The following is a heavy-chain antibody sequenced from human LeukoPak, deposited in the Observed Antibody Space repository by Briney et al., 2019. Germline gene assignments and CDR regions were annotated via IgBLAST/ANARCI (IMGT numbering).Heavy chain of an antibody. CDR3: AKYYYGSGNYYSFDY. D-gene: IGHD3-10*01. J-gene: IGHJ4*02. V-gene: IGHV3-23*01. Sequence: GGSLRLSCVASGFTFSSYAMSWVRQAPGKGLEWVPSINGDGSSTYYADSAEGRFTISRDNSKNTLDLQMNSLRAEDTAVYYCAKYYYGSGNYYSFDYWGQGTLVSVSS. CDR1: GFTFSSYA. CDR2: INGDGSST.